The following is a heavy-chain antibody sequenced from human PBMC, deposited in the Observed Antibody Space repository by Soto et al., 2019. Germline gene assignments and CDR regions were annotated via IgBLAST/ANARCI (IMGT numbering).Heavy chain of an antibody. CDR1: GGTFSSYA. J-gene: IGHJ6*02. Sequence: QVQLVQSGAEVKKPGSSVKVSCKASGGTFSSYAVSWVRQAPGQGLEWMGGIIPIFGTANYAQKFQGRVTITADESTSTAYMELSSLRSEDTAVYYCARRASMVAVDYYYGMDVWGQGTTVTVSS. V-gene: IGHV1-69*01. CDR3: ARRASMVAVDYYYGMDV. CDR2: IIPIFGTA. D-gene: IGHD2-15*01.